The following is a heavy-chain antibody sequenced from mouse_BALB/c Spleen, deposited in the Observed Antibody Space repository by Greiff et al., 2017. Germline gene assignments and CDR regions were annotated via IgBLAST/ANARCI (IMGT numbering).Heavy chain of an antibody. D-gene: IGHD2-2*01. V-gene: IGHV5-17*02. CDR3: ASYGYDRYYAMDY. CDR2: ISSGSSTI. J-gene: IGHJ4*01. Sequence: EVKLVESGGGLVQPGGSRKLSCAASGFTFSSFGMHWVRQAPEKGLEWVAYISSGSSTIYYADTVKGRFTISRDNPKNTLFLQMTSLRSEDTAMYYCASYGYDRYYAMDYWGQGTSVTVSS. CDR1: GFTFSSFG.